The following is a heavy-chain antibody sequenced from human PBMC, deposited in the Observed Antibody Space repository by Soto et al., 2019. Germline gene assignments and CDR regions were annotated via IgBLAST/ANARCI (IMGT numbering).Heavy chain of an antibody. CDR3: ARNNGNDLNNWFDP. V-gene: IGHV4-61*01. CDR1: GGSVSSGNYY. CDR2: IFHTGTT. J-gene: IGHJ5*02. Sequence: PSDTLSLTCTVSGGSVSSGNYYWSWLRQPPGKGLEWIGYIFHTGTTNYNPSLKSRVTISVDTSKNQFSLKLSSATAADTAVYYCARNNGNDLNNWFDPWGQGTLVTVSS. D-gene: IGHD1-20*01.